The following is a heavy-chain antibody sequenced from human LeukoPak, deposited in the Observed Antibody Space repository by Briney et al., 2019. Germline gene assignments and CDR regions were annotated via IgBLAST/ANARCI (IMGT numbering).Heavy chain of an antibody. D-gene: IGHD6-13*01. V-gene: IGHV3-53*01. CDR1: GFTVSSNY. J-gene: IGHJ6*02. CDR2: IYSGGST. CDR3: ARGFAAAHYYYGMDV. Sequence: PGGSLRLSCAASGFTVSSNYMSWVRQAPGKGLEWVSVIYSGGSTYYADSVKGRFTISRDNSKNTLYLQMNSLRAEDTAVYYCARGFAAAHYYYGMDVWGQGTTVTVSS.